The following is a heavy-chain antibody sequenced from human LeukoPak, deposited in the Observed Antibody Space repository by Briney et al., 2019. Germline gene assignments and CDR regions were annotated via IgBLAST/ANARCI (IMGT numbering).Heavy chain of an antibody. CDR3: ASYSSSFAFDI. J-gene: IGHJ3*02. CDR2: ISSSSSTI. Sequence: GGSLRLSCAVSGFTFSRYSMNWVRQAPGKGLEWVSYISSSSSTIYYADSVKGRFTVSRDNAKNSLFLQMHSLRAEDTAVYYCASYSSSFAFDIWGQGTMVTVSS. D-gene: IGHD6-13*01. CDR1: GFTFSRYS. V-gene: IGHV3-48*01.